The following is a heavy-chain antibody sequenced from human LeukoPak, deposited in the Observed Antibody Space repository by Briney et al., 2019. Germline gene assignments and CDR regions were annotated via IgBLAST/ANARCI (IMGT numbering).Heavy chain of an antibody. V-gene: IGHV4-4*07. D-gene: IGHD2-2*01. Sequence: SETLSLTCTVSGGSISSYYWSWIRQPAGKGLEWIGRIYTSGSTNYNPSLKSRVTMSVDTSKNQFSLKLSSVTAADTAVYYCARTIVVVPAAILYFDYWGQGTLVTVSS. CDR1: GGSISSYY. CDR3: ARTIVVVPAAILYFDY. J-gene: IGHJ4*02. CDR2: IYTSGST.